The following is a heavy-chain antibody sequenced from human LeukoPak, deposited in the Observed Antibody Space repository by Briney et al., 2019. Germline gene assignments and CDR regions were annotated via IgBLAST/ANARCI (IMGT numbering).Heavy chain of an antibody. J-gene: IGHJ5*02. CDR2: FDPEDGET. CDR3: ATGLNIAAAGTGLEDWFDP. V-gene: IGHV1-24*01. Sequence: ASVKVSCKVSGYTLTELSMHWVRQAPGKGLEWMGGFDPEDGETIYAQKFQGRVTMTEDTSTDTAYMELSSLRSEDTAVYYCATGLNIAAAGTGLEDWFDPWGQGTLVTVSS. D-gene: IGHD6-13*01. CDR1: GYTLTELS.